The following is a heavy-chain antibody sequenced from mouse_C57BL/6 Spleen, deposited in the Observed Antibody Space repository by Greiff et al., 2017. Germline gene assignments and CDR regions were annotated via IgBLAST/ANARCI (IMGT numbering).Heavy chain of an antibody. Sequence: EVHLVESGPGLVKPSQSLSLTCSVTGYSITSGYYWNWIRQFPGNKLEWMGYISYDGSNNYNPSLKNRISITRDTSKNQFFLKLNSVTTEDTATYYCARPHYDRGAFDYWGQGTTLTVSS. CDR1: GYSITSGYY. J-gene: IGHJ2*01. CDR2: ISYDGSN. V-gene: IGHV3-6*01. D-gene: IGHD2-4*01. CDR3: ARPHYDRGAFDY.